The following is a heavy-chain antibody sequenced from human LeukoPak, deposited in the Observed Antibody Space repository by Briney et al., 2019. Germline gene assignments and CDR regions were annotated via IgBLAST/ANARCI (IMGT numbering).Heavy chain of an antibody. CDR2: LSGSGDST. CDR3: AELGITMIGGV. CDR1: GFTLSSSA. Sequence: GGSLRLSCAASGFTLSSSAMTWVRQAPERGLEWVSTLSGSGDSTYYADSVRGRFTISRDNSKNSLYLQMNSLRAEDTAVYYCAELGITMIGGVWGKGTTVTISS. V-gene: IGHV3-23*01. D-gene: IGHD3-10*02. J-gene: IGHJ6*04.